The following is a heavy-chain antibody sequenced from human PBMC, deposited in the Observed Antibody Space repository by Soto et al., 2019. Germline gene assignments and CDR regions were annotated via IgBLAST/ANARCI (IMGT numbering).Heavy chain of an antibody. V-gene: IGHV3-49*04. Sequence: PGGSLRLSCTGSGFTFGDYSINWVRQFPGKGLEWLGFIRNDIYDETTEYAASVKGRIIISRDDSKSMAYLQMDSLKTEDTGVYYCTRGRDGYNPYYFLYWGQGALVTVSS. CDR2: IRNDIYDETT. D-gene: IGHD5-12*01. J-gene: IGHJ4*02. CDR3: TRGRDGYNPYYFLY. CDR1: GFTFGDYS.